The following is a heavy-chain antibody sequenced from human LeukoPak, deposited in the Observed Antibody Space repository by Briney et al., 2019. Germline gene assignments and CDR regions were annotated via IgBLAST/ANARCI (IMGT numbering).Heavy chain of an antibody. CDR1: GGSISSSNW. V-gene: IGHV4-4*02. D-gene: IGHD5-12*01. CDR3: ARDLTLRFAYYYYMDV. J-gene: IGHJ6*03. Sequence: PSGTLSLTCAVSGGSISSSNWWSWVRQPPGKWLEWIGEIYHSGSTNYNPSLKSRVTISVDKSKNQSSLKLSSVTAADTAVYYCARDLTLRFAYYYYMDVWGKGTTVTVSS. CDR2: IYHSGST.